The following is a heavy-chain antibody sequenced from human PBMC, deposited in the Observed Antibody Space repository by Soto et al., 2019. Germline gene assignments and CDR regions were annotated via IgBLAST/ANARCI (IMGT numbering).Heavy chain of an antibody. CDR1: GGTFSSYA. CDR3: ARDRRYSSGWYSKGHYYYGMDV. V-gene: IGHV1-69*13. CDR2: IIPIFGTA. D-gene: IGHD6-19*01. J-gene: IGHJ6*02. Sequence: SVKASCKASGGTFSSYAISWVRQAPGQGLEWMGGIIPIFGTANYAQKFQGRVTITADESTSTAYMELSSLRSEDTAVYYCARDRRYSSGWYSKGHYYYGMDVWGQGTTVTVSS.